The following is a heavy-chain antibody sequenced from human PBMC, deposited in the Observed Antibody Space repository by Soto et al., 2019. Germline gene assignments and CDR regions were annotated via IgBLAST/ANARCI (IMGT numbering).Heavy chain of an antibody. V-gene: IGHV1-69*04. Sequence: SVKVSCKASGGTFSSYTSSWVRQAPGQGLEWMGRIIPILGITNYAQKFQGRVTITADTSTSTAYMELSSLRSEDTAVYYCARDAVAPAAMEYYYYCRDVWGKGTTVTVSS. D-gene: IGHD2-2*01. CDR1: GGTFSSYT. CDR3: ARDAVAPAAMEYYYYCRDV. CDR2: IIPILGIT. J-gene: IGHJ6*03.